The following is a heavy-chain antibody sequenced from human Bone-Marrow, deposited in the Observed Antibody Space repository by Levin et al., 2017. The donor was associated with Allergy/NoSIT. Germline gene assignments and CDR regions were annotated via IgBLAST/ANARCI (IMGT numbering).Heavy chain of an antibody. CDR3: ARGVVGRTAGIFLASLRFDY. D-gene: IGHD6-13*01. Sequence: SQTLSLTCAVYGGSFSGSYWSWIRQPPGKGLEWIGEINHSGSTNYNPSLKSRVTISVDTSKNQFSLKLSSVTAADTAVYYCARGVVGRTAGIFLASLRFDYWGQGTLVTVSS. V-gene: IGHV4-34*01. J-gene: IGHJ4*02. CDR1: GGSFSGSY. CDR2: INHSGST.